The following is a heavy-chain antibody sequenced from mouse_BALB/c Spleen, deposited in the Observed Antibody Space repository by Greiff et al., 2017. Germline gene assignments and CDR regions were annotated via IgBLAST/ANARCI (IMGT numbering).Heavy chain of an antibody. V-gene: IGHV2-9*02. D-gene: IGHD1-2*01. CDR1: GFSLTSYG. CDR2: IWAGGST. J-gene: IGHJ4*01. CDR3: ARGLRLPNYYAMDY. Sequence: VKLQESGPGLVAPSQSLSITCTVSGFSLTSYGVHWVRQPPGKGLEWLGVIWAGGSTNYNSALMSRLSISKDNSKSQVFLKMNSLQTDDTAMYYCARGLRLPNYYAMDYWGQGTSVTVSS.